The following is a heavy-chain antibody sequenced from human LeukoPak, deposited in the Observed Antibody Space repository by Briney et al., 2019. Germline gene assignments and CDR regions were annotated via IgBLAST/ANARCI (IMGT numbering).Heavy chain of an antibody. V-gene: IGHV3-23*01. CDR3: ARSPNGYSSGWYYFDH. Sequence: PGGSLRLSCTACRFTFSNYAKSWVRQAPGKGLEWLSAISGSGGSTYYADSVKGRFTISRDNSKNTLYLQMNSLRAEDTAVYYCARSPNGYSSGWYYFDHWGQGSLVTVSS. D-gene: IGHD6-13*01. CDR1: RFTFSNYA. J-gene: IGHJ4*02. CDR2: ISGSGGST.